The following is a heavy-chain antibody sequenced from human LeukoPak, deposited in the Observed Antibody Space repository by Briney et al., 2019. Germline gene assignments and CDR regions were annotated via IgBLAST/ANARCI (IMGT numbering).Heavy chain of an antibody. CDR2: IYYSGST. Sequence: SETLSLTCTVSGGSISSYYWSWIRQPPGKGLEWIGYIYYSGSTNYNPSLKSRVTISVDTSKNQFSLRLSSVTAADTAVYYCARLRGAFDYWGQGTLVTVSS. CDR3: ARLRGAFDY. D-gene: IGHD3-16*01. V-gene: IGHV4-59*01. CDR1: GGSISSYY. J-gene: IGHJ4*02.